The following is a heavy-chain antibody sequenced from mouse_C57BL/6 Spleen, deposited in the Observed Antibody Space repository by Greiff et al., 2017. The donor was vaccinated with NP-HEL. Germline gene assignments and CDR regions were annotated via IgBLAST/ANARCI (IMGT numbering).Heavy chain of an antibody. CDR1: GYTFTDYY. V-gene: IGHV1-76*01. D-gene: IGHD2-5*01. CDR3: ARGGYSNYGDAMDY. Sequence: VQLQQSGAELVRPGASVKLSCKASGYTFTDYYINWVKQRPGQGLEWIARIYPGSGNTYYNEKFKGKATLTAEKSSSTADMQLSSLTSEDSAVYFCARGGYSNYGDAMDYWGQGTSVTVSS. CDR2: IYPGSGNT. J-gene: IGHJ4*01.